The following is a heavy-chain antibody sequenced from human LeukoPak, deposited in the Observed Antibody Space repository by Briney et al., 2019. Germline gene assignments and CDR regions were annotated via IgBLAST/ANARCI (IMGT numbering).Heavy chain of an antibody. CDR3: AKGPYYDILTGYGDY. J-gene: IGHJ4*02. V-gene: IGHV3-23*01. D-gene: IGHD3-9*01. CDR2: ISGSGGST. CDR1: GFTFSSYA. Sequence: GGSLRLSCAASGFTFSSYAMSWVRQAPGKGLEWVSAISGSGGSTYYADSVKGRFTISRDNSKNTPYLQMNSLRAEATAVYYCAKGPYYDILTGYGDYWGQGTLVTVSS.